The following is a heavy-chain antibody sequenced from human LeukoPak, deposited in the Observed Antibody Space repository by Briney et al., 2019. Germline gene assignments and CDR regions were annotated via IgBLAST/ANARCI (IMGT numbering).Heavy chain of an antibody. CDR3: ASGSSYDSSGRGFDY. Sequence: VASVKVSCKASGYTFSGYYMHWVRRAPGQGLEWMGWINPNSGGTNYAQKFQGRVTMTRDTSISTAYMELSRLRFDDTAVYYCASGSSYDSSGRGFDYWGQGTLVTVSS. V-gene: IGHV1-2*02. D-gene: IGHD3-22*01. CDR1: GYTFSGYY. CDR2: INPNSGGT. J-gene: IGHJ4*02.